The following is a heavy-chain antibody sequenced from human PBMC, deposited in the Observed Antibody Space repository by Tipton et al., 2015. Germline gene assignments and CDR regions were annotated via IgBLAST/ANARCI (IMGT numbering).Heavy chain of an antibody. Sequence: SLRLSCAASGFTFSSYGMHWVRQAPGKGLEWVAVIWYDGSNKYYADSVKGRFTISRDNSKNTLYLQMSSLRAEDTAVYYCVNDLHTVALDWGQGTLVTVSS. CDR2: IWYDGSNK. J-gene: IGHJ4*02. CDR1: GFTFSSYG. V-gene: IGHV3-33*06. D-gene: IGHD4-23*01. CDR3: VNDLHTVALD.